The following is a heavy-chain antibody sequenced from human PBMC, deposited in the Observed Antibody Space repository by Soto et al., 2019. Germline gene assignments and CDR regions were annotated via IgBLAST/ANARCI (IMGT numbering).Heavy chain of an antibody. CDR3: ARDTYGSPDY. D-gene: IGHD6-13*01. Sequence: EVRLVESGGGLVQPGGSLRLSCAASGFTLSSYGMNWVRQAPGKGLECISYISSSGRTTYYADSVKGRFTISKDNAKNSLFLQMNSLSDDDTAVYYCARDTYGSPDYWGQGTLVTVSS. J-gene: IGHJ4*02. CDR1: GFTLSSYG. V-gene: IGHV3-48*02. CDR2: ISSSGRTT.